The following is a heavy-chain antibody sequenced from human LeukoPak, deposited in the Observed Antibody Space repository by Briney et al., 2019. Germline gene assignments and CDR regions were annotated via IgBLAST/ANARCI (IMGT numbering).Heavy chain of an antibody. J-gene: IGHJ4*01. V-gene: IGHV3-53*01. CDR2: IYSGDTP. Sequence: GGALRLSCAAPGVTVNYHHMGWVRQVPGEGLEWVSVIYSGDTPYYADSVKGRFTISRDNSKNTLYLQMNTLRPEDTAVYYCARGGLWGMRWGHGTLVTVSS. CDR1: GVTVNYHH. D-gene: IGHD3-16*01. CDR3: ARGGLWGMR.